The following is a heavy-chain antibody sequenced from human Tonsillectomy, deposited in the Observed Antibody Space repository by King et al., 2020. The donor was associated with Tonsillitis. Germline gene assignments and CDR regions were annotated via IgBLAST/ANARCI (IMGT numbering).Heavy chain of an antibody. J-gene: IGHJ4*02. CDR3: ARKVYGSRSFDY. CDR2: IHHGGST. D-gene: IGHD2/OR15-2a*01. V-gene: IGHV4-34*01. CDR1: GGSFSGDY. Sequence: VQLQQWGAGLLKPSETLSLTCAVYGGSFSGDYWTWIRQPPGKGLEWIGEIHHGGSTNYNPSLKSRVTISVDTSKNPFSLNLSSVTAADTAVYYCARKVYGSRSFDYWGQGTLVTVSS.